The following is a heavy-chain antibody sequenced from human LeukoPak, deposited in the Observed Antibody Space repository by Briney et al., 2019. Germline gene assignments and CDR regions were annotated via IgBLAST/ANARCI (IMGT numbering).Heavy chain of an antibody. CDR1: GGSISSSSYY. CDR3: ARHASKRFDY. CDR2: IYYSGST. J-gene: IGHJ4*02. Sequence: SETLSLTCTVSGGSISSSSYYWGWIRQPPGKGLEWIGSIYYSGSTYYNPSLKSRVTISVDTSKDQFSLKLSSVTAADTAVYYCARHASKRFDYWGQGTLVTVSS. V-gene: IGHV4-39*01.